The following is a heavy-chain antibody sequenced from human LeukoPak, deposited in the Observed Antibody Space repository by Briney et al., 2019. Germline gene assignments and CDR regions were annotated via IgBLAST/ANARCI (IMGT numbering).Heavy chain of an antibody. CDR2: IYYSGST. CDR1: GGSISSSSNY. CDR3: ARKAYYGSGSPTFDY. D-gene: IGHD3-10*01. Sequence: SETLSLTCTVSGGSISSSSNYWGWIRQPPGKGLEWIGSIYYSGSTYYNPSLMSRVTISVDTSKNQFSLELSSVTAADTAVYYCARKAYYGSGSPTFDYWGQGTLVTVSS. V-gene: IGHV4-39*01. J-gene: IGHJ4*02.